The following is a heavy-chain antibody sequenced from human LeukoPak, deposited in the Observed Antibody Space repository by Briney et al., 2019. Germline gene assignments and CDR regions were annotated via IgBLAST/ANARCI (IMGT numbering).Heavy chain of an antibody. CDR2: LSWNGGET. J-gene: IGHJ6*03. CDR1: GFTFHNHG. D-gene: IGHD3-16*01. Sequence: PGGSLRLSCAASGFTFHNHGMSWVRQAPGKGLEWVSSLSWNGGETRYADFVKGRFTIFRDNAKNSLYLQMDILGAEDTVLYYCARRAYPYHYYMDVWGKGATVTVSS. CDR3: ARRAYPYHYYMDV. V-gene: IGHV3-20*04.